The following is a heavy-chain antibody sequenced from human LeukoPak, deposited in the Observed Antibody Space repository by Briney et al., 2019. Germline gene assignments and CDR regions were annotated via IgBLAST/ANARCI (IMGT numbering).Heavy chain of an antibody. J-gene: IGHJ5*02. CDR2: IYYSGST. CDR1: GGSISSYY. CDR3: ARSPPGYCGGDCYSGGWFDP. Sequence: KPSETLSLTCTVSGGSISSYYWSWIRQPPGKGLEWIGYIYYSGSTNYNPSLKSRVTISVDTSKNQFSLKLGSVTAADTAVYYCARSPPGYCGGDCYSGGWFDPWGQGTLVTVSS. V-gene: IGHV4-59*01. D-gene: IGHD2-21*02.